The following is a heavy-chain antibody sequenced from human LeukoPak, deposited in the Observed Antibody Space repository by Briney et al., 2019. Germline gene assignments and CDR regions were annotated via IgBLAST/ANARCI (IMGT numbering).Heavy chain of an antibody. J-gene: IGHJ4*02. D-gene: IGHD2-15*01. V-gene: IGHV1-18*04. CDR2: IGAYNGDT. CDR3: TRDHCSGDNCPSFDY. Sequence: ASVKVSCKASGYTFTSFGISWVRQAPGQGLEWVGWIGAYNGDTNYAQKFQGRVTMTTDTSTSTAYMDLRSLRSDDTAVYYCTRDHCSGDNCPSFDYWGQGTLVTVSS. CDR1: GYTFTSFG.